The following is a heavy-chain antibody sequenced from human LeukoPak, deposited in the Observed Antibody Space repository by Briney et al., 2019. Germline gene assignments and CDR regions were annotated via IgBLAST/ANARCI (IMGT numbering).Heavy chain of an antibody. Sequence: GGSLRLSCVASGVTFSSYGMHWVRQAPGKGLEWVAFIRSDGSNEYYIDSVKGRFTLSRDNSKNTLYLQMNSLRAEDTAVYYCAREAERGDSSSYYGYYFDYWGQGALVTVSS. V-gene: IGHV3-30*02. CDR1: GVTFSSYG. CDR2: IRSDGSNE. CDR3: AREAERGDSSSYYGYYFDY. D-gene: IGHD3-22*01. J-gene: IGHJ4*02.